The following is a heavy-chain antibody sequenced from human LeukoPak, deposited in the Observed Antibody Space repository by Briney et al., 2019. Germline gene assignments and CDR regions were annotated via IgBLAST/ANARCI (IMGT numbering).Heavy chain of an antibody. CDR1: GFTFSSYA. V-gene: IGHV3-23*01. CDR3: AKSDISGPTAHDY. D-gene: IGHD3-22*01. Sequence: GGSLRLSCAASGFTFSSYAMSWVRQAPGKGLEWVSAIGGSGSSTYYAGSVKGRFTISRDNSKNTLYLQMNSLRAEDTAVYYCAKSDISGPTAHDYWGQGTLVTVSS. J-gene: IGHJ4*02. CDR2: IGGSGSST.